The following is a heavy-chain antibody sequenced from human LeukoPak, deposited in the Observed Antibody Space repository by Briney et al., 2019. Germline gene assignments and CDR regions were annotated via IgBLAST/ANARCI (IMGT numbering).Heavy chain of an antibody. Sequence: SQTLSLTCAISGDSVSSNSAAWHWIRQAPARGLEWLGRTYYRSKLYNDYAGSVKSRITRNPDTSKNQFSLQLTSVTPEDTAVYYSARGRGRTIDYWGQGTLVTVSS. CDR1: GDSVSSNSAA. D-gene: IGHD1-14*01. J-gene: IGHJ4*02. V-gene: IGHV6-1*01. CDR2: TYYRSKLYN. CDR3: ARGRGRTIDY.